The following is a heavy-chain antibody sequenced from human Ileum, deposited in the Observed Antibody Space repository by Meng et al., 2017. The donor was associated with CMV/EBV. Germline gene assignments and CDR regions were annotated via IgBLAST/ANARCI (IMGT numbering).Heavy chain of an antibody. J-gene: IGHJ5*02. Sequence: GESLKISCAASGLSFSTYWMHWVRQVPAKGLVWVSRINGDGSSTNYADSVKGRFSISRDNDKNTLYLQMNSLRAEDTAVYYCARVIDSGRYGFWFDPWGQGTRVTVSS. CDR2: INGDGSST. V-gene: IGHV3-74*01. CDR1: GLSFSTYW. D-gene: IGHD1-26*01. CDR3: ARVIDSGRYGFWFDP.